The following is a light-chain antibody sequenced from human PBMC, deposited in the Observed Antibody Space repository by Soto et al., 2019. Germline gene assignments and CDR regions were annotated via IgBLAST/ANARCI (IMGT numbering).Light chain of an antibody. J-gene: IGKJ4*01. Sequence: DIQMTQSPSSLSASVGDRVTITCRASQGISNYLAWYQQKPGKVPKLLIYGASTSQSGVPSRFSGSGSGTDFTLTITSLQPEDVATYYWQKYNSAPHTFGGGTKVEIK. CDR1: QGISNY. V-gene: IGKV1-27*01. CDR2: GAS. CDR3: QKYNSAPHT.